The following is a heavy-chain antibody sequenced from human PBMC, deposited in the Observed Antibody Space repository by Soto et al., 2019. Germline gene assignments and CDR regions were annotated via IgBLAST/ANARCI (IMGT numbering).Heavy chain of an antibody. J-gene: IGHJ4*02. CDR3: ARGPSLEWLFPPQFDY. D-gene: IGHD3-3*01. CDR1: GGTFSSYA. CDR2: IIPIFGTA. V-gene: IGHV1-69*13. Sequence: SVKVSCKASGGTFSSYAISWVRQAPGQGLEWMGGIIPIFGTANYAQKFQGRVTITADESTSTAYMELSSLRSEDTAVYYCARGPSLEWLFPPQFDYWGQGTLVTVSS.